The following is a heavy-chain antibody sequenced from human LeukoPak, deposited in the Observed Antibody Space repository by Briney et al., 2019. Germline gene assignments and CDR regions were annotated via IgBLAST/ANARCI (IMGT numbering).Heavy chain of an antibody. V-gene: IGHV4-4*07. CDR3: ARDYLVGAPLDS. CDR2: MYISGST. J-gene: IGHJ4*02. Sequence: SETLSLTCTVSVGSITNYYRTCIRQPAGKGLEWIGRMYISGSTNYNPSLKRGVSISIDKTKNQFSLKSKTRTAGVAAVYYCARDYLVGAPLDSWGQGTLVTVSS. D-gene: IGHD1-26*01. CDR1: VGSITNYY.